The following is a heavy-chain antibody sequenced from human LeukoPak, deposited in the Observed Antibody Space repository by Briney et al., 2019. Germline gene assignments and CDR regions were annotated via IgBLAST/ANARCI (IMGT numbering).Heavy chain of an antibody. V-gene: IGHV1-69*01. Sequence: ASVKVSCKASGGTFSSYAISWVRQAPGQGLEWMGGIIPIFGTANYAQKFQGRVTITADESTSTAYMELSSLRSEDTAVYYCARGPRFGGSRKNWFDPWGQGTLVTVSS. CDR2: IIPIFGTA. D-gene: IGHD3-10*01. CDR3: ARGPRFGGSRKNWFDP. CDR1: GGTFSSYA. J-gene: IGHJ5*02.